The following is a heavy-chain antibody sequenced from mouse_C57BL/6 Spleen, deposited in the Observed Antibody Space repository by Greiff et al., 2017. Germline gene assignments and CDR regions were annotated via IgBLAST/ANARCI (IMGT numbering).Heavy chain of an antibody. D-gene: IGHD2-1*01. V-gene: IGHV1-54*01. CDR1: GYAFTNYL. CDR3: ARGGYYGNSFAY. CDR2: INPGSGGT. Sequence: QVQLQQSGAELVRPGTSVTVSCKASGYAFTNYLIEWVKQRPGQGLEWIGVINPGSGGTNYNEKFKGKATLTADKSSSTAYMQLSSLTSEDSAVYFCARGGYYGNSFAYWGQGTLVTVSA. J-gene: IGHJ3*01.